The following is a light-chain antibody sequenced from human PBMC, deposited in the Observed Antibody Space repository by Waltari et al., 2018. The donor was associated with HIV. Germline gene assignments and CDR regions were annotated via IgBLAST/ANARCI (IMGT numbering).Light chain of an antibody. CDR2: EVS. J-gene: IGLJ3*02. CDR1: SSDVGGYNY. Sequence: QSALTQPASVSGSPGQSITISCTGTSSDVGGYNYVSWYQQHPGKAPKLMIYEVSNRPSGVYTRFSGSKSGNTASLTISGLQSEDEADYYCSSYTSSSTWVFGGGTKLTVL. V-gene: IGLV2-14*01. CDR3: SSYTSSSTWV.